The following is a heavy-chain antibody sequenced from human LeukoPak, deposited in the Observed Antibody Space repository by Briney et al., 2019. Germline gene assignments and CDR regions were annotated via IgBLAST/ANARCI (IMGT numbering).Heavy chain of an antibody. Sequence: SETLSLTCTVSGGSISSHYWSWIRQPAGKGLEWIGRIYTSGSTNYNPSLKSRVTMSVDTSKNQFSLKLSSVTAADTAVYYCARDRYGSGSYNYFDYWGQGTLVTVSS. CDR2: IYTSGST. V-gene: IGHV4-4*07. CDR3: ARDRYGSGSYNYFDY. CDR1: GGSISSHY. J-gene: IGHJ4*02. D-gene: IGHD3-10*01.